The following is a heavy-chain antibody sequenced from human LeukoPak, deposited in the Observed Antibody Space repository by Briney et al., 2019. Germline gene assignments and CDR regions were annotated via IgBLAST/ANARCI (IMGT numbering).Heavy chain of an antibody. D-gene: IGHD3-10*01. CDR3: ARATLGLDY. CDR2: ISTGGTTI. Sequence: GGSLRLSCAASGFTFRNNEMNWVRRAPGKGLEWVSYISTGGTTISYADSVKGRFTISRDDVRNSLHLEMNSLRAEDTAVYFCARATLGLDYWGQGILVTVSS. V-gene: IGHV3-48*03. CDR1: GFTFRNNE. J-gene: IGHJ4*02.